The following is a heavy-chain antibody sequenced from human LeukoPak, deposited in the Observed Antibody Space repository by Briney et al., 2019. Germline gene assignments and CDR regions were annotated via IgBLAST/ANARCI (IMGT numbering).Heavy chain of an antibody. CDR1: GFTFSSYS. Sequence: GGSLRLSCVASGFTFSSYSMNWVRQAPGKGLEWVSYISGSSGTIYYADSVKGRFSISRDNSKNTLYLQMSSLRSDDAAVYYCVRDGGYTGGWTYGAGDYWGQGTLVTVSS. D-gene: IGHD2-8*02. J-gene: IGHJ4*01. CDR2: ISGSSGTI. CDR3: VRDGGYTGGWTYGAGDY. V-gene: IGHV3-48*01.